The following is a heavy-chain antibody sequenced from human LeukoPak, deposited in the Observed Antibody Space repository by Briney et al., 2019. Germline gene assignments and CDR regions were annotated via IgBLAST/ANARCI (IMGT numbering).Heavy chain of an antibody. CDR1: GGSITSHY. CDR3: ASHNSGWYNYYMDV. CDR2: FYQSGST. D-gene: IGHD6-19*01. Sequence: SESLSLTCTVSGGSITSHYCIWIRQPPGKGLEWIGSFYQSGSTNYNPSLKSRVTISVDTSKNQFSLQLTSVTAADTAVYYCASHNSGWYNYYMDVWGAGTTATVPS. V-gene: IGHV4-59*08. J-gene: IGHJ6*03.